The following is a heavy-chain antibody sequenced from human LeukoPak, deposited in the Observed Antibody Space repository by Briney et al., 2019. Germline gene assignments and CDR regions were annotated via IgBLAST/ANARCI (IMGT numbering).Heavy chain of an antibody. CDR3: AREGLCYDRRRSYYYYGMDV. CDR1: GFTFSSFA. V-gene: IGHV3-30-3*01. J-gene: IGHJ6*02. D-gene: IGHD3-22*01. CDR2: ISYDGSNK. Sequence: GSLRLSCAASGFTFSSFAMHWVRQAPGQGLEWVAVISYDGSNKYYAASVTGRFTISTDNSKNTLYLQMNSLRAEDTAVYYCAREGLCYDRRRSYYYYGMDVWGQGTTVTVSS.